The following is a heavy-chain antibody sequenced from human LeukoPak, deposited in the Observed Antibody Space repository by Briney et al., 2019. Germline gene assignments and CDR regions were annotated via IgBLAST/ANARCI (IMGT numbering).Heavy chain of an antibody. Sequence: PGTSLRLSCAASGFTFSSHWMHWVRQAPGKGLVWVSHINSDGSSTTYADSVKGRFTISRDNAKNTLYLQMNSLRAEDTAVYYCARDSNHDSSGIDYWGQGTLVTVSS. CDR2: INSDGSST. CDR1: GFTFSSHW. J-gene: IGHJ4*02. CDR3: ARDSNHDSSGIDY. D-gene: IGHD3-22*01. V-gene: IGHV3-74*01.